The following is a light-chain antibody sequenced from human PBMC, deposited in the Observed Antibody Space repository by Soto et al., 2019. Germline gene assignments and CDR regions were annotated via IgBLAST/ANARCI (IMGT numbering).Light chain of an antibody. V-gene: IGKV3-15*01. J-gene: IGKJ5*01. CDR3: QQYNDWPLL. CDR1: QNINNN. Sequence: EIVMTQSPATLSVSPGEIVTLSFSASQNINNNLAWYQQKPGQAPRLLIYGASTRATGTPTRFSGSGSGTEFTLTISSLQSEDFAVYSCQQYNDWPLLFGQGTRLEIK. CDR2: GAS.